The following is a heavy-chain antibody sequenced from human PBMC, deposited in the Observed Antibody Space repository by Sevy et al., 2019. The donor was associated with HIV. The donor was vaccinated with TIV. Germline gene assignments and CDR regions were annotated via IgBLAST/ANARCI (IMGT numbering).Heavy chain of an antibody. J-gene: IGHJ4*02. V-gene: IGHV3-23*01. CDR2: IISSGDIT. CDR1: GFTFSSSA. CDR3: AKRSNENFFDY. Sequence: GGSLRLSCAASGFTFSSSATNWVRQAPGKGLEWVSGIISSGDITYYPDSVKGRFTISRDNSKNTLYLQINSLRVEDTAIYYCAKRSNENFFDYWGQGSLVTVSS. D-gene: IGHD2-8*01.